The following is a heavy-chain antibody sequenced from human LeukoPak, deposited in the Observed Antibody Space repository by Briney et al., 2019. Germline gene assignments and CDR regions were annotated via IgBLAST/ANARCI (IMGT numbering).Heavy chain of an antibody. CDR2: INHSGST. Sequence: SETLSLTCAVYGGSSSGYYWSWIRQPPGKGLEWIGEINHSGSTNYNPSLKSRVTISVDTSKNQFSLKLSSVTAADTAVYYCARGTRIVGAKHWGQGTLVTVSS. CDR3: ARGTRIVGAKH. D-gene: IGHD1-26*01. V-gene: IGHV4-34*01. J-gene: IGHJ4*02. CDR1: GGSSSGYY.